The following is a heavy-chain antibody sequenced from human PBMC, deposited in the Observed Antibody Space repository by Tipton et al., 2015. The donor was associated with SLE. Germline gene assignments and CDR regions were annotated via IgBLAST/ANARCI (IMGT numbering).Heavy chain of an antibody. CDR3: AKECDFSYWYFDL. V-gene: IGHV3-43*01. CDR1: GFTFDDYT. CDR2: VNWDGTST. Sequence: SLRLSCAASGFTFDDYTMHWVRQVPGKGLEWVSLVNWDGTSTSYADSVKGRFTISRDNSKNSLYLQMNSLRTEDTALYYCAKECDFSYWYFDLWVLGTLVTVSS. J-gene: IGHJ2*01. D-gene: IGHD2-21*02.